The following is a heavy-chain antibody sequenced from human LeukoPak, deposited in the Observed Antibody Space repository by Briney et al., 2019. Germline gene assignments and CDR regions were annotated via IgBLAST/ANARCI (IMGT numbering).Heavy chain of an antibody. D-gene: IGHD6-13*01. Sequence: SETLSLTCTVSGGSISSSIYYWGWIRQPPGKGLEWIGSIYYSGSTYYNPSLESRVTISVDTSKNQFSLKLSSVTAADTAVYYCARQSGPYASRWFDYWGQGTLVTVSS. CDR3: ARQSGPYASRWFDY. J-gene: IGHJ4*02. CDR1: GGSISSSIYY. CDR2: IYYSGST. V-gene: IGHV4-39*01.